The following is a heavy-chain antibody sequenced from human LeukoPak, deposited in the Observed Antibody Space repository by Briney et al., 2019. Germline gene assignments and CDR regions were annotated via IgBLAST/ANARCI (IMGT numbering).Heavy chain of an antibody. Sequence: ASVKVSCKASGYTFTGYYMYWVRQAPGQGLEWMGWINPNSGGTNYAQKFQGRVTMTRDTSISTAYMELSRLRSDDTAVYYCARRGNDFWSGYFNYFDYWGQGTLVTVSS. V-gene: IGHV1-2*02. CDR3: ARRGNDFWSGYFNYFDY. J-gene: IGHJ4*02. CDR2: INPNSGGT. D-gene: IGHD3-3*01. CDR1: GYTFTGYY.